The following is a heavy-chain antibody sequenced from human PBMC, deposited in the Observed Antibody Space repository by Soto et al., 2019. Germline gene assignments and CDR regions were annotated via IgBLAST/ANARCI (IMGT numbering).Heavy chain of an antibody. Sequence: QVQLQESGPGLVKPSQTLSLTCIVSGGSINSGGSYWSWIRQHPGKGLEWIGYISYSENTYYNPSLQSRVTISVDTSKNQFSLKLNSVTAADTAIYYCATLRGTLKHRGSLWGATGYSLGAFDIWGQGTMVTVSS. J-gene: IGHJ3*02. D-gene: IGHD3-9*01. CDR1: GGSINSGGSY. V-gene: IGHV4-31*03. CDR2: ISYSENT. CDR3: ATLRGTLKHRGSLWGATGYSLGAFDI.